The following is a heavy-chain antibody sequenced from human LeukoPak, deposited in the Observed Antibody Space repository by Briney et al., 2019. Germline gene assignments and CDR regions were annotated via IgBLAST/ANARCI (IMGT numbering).Heavy chain of an antibody. CDR1: GYSFSTYW. J-gene: IGHJ3*02. V-gene: IGHV5-51*01. D-gene: IGHD1-14*01. Sequence: GESLKISCKRSGYSFSTYWFGWVRQMPGKGLEWMGSIYPGDSDTRYSPSFQCQVTISADRCITTAYLQWSSLKASDTAMYYCASLNHSLDTFDIWGQGTMVTVSS. CDR2: IYPGDSDT. CDR3: ASLNHSLDTFDI.